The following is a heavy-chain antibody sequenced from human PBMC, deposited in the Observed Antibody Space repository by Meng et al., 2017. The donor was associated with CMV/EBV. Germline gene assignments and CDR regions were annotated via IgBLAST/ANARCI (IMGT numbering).Heavy chain of an antibody. CDR1: GFTFSSYE. CDR2: ISSSGSTI. J-gene: IGHJ4*02. V-gene: IGHV3-48*03. Sequence: GGSLRLSCAASGFTFSSYEMNWVRQAPGKGLEWVSYISSSGSTIYYADSVKGRFTISRDNSKNTLYLQMNSLRAEDTAVYYCARVGWTGTTGGYWGQGTLVTVSS. D-gene: IGHD1-7*01. CDR3: ARVGWTGTTGGY.